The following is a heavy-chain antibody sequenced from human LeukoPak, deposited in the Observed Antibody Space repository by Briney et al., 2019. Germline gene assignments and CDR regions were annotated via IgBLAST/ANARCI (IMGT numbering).Heavy chain of an antibody. CDR2: IIPIFGTA. D-gene: IGHD3-22*01. Sequence: GASVKVSCKASGYTFTGYYMHWVRQAPGQGLEWMGGIIPIFGTANYAQKFQGRVTITADTSTSTAYMELSSLRSEDTAVHYCVRDYDISGPQKNFFDYWGQGTLVTVSS. V-gene: IGHV1-69*06. CDR1: GYTFTGYY. CDR3: VRDYDISGPQKNFFDY. J-gene: IGHJ4*02.